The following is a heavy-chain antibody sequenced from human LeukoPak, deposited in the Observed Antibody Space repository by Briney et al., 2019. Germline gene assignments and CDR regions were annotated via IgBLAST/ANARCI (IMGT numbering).Heavy chain of an antibody. Sequence: PSETLSLTCTVSGGSISRSSYYWGWIRQPPGKGLEWIGSFYYSGSTYYNPSLKSRVTISVDTSKNQFSLKLSSVTAADTAVHSCARDYGDHAFDCWGQGTLVTVSS. CDR1: GGSISRSSYY. CDR2: FYYSGST. CDR3: ARDYGDHAFDC. J-gene: IGHJ4*02. V-gene: IGHV4-39*01. D-gene: IGHD4-17*01.